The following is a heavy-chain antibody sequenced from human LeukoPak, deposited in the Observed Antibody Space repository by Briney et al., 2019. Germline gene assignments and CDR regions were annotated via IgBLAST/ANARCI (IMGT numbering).Heavy chain of an antibody. Sequence: SETLSLTCAVYGGSFSGYYWSWIRQPPGKGLEWIGEINHSGSTNYNPSLKSRVTISVDTSKNQFSLKLSSVAAADTAVYYCARGSRYWGLDYWGQGTLVTVTS. CDR1: GGSFSGYY. CDR3: ARGSRYWGLDY. D-gene: IGHD7-27*01. CDR2: INHSGST. V-gene: IGHV4-34*01. J-gene: IGHJ4*02.